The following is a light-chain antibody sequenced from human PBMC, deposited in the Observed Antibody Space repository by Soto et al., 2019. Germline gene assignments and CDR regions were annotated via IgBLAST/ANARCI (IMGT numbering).Light chain of an antibody. CDR1: QSVTCNY. CDR2: GAS. J-gene: IGKJ1*01. V-gene: IGKV3-20*01. CDR3: QHYVTSRTT. Sequence: EIVLTQSPGTLSLSPGERATLSCGASQSVTCNYLAWYQQKPGQAPMLLIFGASIRVKGIPDRFIGSGSGTDFTLTISRLEPEDFAVYYCQHYVTSRTTFGQGTKVEVK.